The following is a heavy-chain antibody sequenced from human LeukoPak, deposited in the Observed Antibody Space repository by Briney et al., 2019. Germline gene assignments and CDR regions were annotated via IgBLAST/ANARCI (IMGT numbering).Heavy chain of an antibody. CDR3: AKNVRDTGTFDY. D-gene: IGHD5-18*01. CDR1: GYSFTTYD. V-gene: IGHV1-8*01. Sequence: GASVKVSCKASGYSFTTYDINWVRQATGQGLEWMGWMNPNSGNTGYAQRFQGRVTMTRDTSISTAYMELNSLTSEDTAVYYCAKNVRDTGTFDYWGQGTLVTASS. CDR2: MNPNSGNT. J-gene: IGHJ4*02.